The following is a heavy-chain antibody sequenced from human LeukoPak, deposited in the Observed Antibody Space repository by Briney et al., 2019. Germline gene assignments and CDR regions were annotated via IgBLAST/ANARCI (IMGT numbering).Heavy chain of an antibody. D-gene: IGHD7-27*01. V-gene: IGHV3-53*01. J-gene: IGHJ3*02. CDR2: IYSDGST. CDR3: ARDLVNWGEDI. Sequence: GGSLRLSCAASGFTVSSNYMYWVRQAPGTGLEWVSVIYSDGSTYYADSVKGRFTISRDNSQNTLYLQMNSLRAEDTAVYYCARDLVNWGEDIWGQGTMVTVSS. CDR1: GFTVSSNY.